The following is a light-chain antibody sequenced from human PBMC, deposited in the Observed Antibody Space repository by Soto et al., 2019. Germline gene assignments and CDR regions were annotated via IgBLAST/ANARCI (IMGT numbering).Light chain of an antibody. J-gene: IGLJ1*01. V-gene: IGLV2-14*01. CDR1: SSDVGGYNY. CDR3: SSCTSSNTHV. CDR2: EVS. Sequence: QSVLTQPASVSGSPGQSITISCTGTSSDVGGYNYVSWYQQHPGKAPKLMIYEVSNRPSGVSNRFSGSKSGNTASLTISGLQAEDEAAYYCSSCTSSNTHVFGTGTKVTVL.